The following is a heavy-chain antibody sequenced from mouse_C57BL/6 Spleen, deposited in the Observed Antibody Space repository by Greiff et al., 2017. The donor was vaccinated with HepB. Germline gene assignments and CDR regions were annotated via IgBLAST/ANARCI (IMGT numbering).Heavy chain of an antibody. Sequence: QVQLKQSGAELARPGASVKMSCKASGYTFTSYTMHWVKQRPGQGLEWIGYINPSSGYTKYNQKFKDKATLTADKSSSTAYMQLSSLTSEDSAVYYCARYTTVVATDYYAMDYWGQGTSVTVSS. CDR2: INPSSGYT. V-gene: IGHV1-4*01. CDR3: ARYTTVVATDYYAMDY. CDR1: GYTFTSYT. D-gene: IGHD1-1*01. J-gene: IGHJ4*01.